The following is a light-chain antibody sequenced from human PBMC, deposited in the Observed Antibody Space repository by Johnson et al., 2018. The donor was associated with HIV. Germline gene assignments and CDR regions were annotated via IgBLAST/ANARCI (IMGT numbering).Light chain of an antibody. V-gene: IGLV1-51*02. CDR2: EDN. CDR3: ATWDNSIKTGGV. Sequence: QSVLSQPPSVSAAPGQKVTISCSGSSSNIGNKYVSWYQQLPGTAPKLLIYEDNKRPSGIPDRFSGSKSGTSATLGITGLQTGDEADYYCATWDNSIKTGGVVGAGTKVT. J-gene: IGLJ1*01. CDR1: SSNIGNKY.